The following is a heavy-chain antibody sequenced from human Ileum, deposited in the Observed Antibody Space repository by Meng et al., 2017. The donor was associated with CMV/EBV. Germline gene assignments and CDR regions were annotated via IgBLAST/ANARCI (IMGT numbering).Heavy chain of an antibody. D-gene: IGHD2-21*01. CDR3: AKQSVVASIWAPYEH. Sequence: GESLKISCVTSGFIFSKYAMSWVRHVSGKGLEWLSNISSDGSNKHYAESVKGRCTISRDNSKDTLYLDLSSLGGDDTAIYYCAKQSVVASIWAPYEHWGQGAQVTVSS. J-gene: IGHJ4*02. CDR2: ISSDGSNK. CDR1: GFIFSKYA. V-gene: IGHV3-23*03.